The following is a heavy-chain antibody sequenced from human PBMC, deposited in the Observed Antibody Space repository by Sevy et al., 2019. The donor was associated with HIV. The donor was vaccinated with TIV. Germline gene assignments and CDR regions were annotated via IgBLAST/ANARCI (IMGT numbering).Heavy chain of an antibody. CDR3: VLVERHGYFVY. CDR1: GYTFTGYY. CDR2: INPDSGGP. D-gene: IGHD2-15*01. Sequence: ASVKVSCKASGYTFTGYYMHWVRQAPGQGLEWMGWINPDSGGPNYAPKFQGRVTLTRDTSISTAYMELSRLKSDDTAVYYCVLVERHGYFVYWGQGTLVTVSS. V-gene: IGHV1-2*02. J-gene: IGHJ4*02.